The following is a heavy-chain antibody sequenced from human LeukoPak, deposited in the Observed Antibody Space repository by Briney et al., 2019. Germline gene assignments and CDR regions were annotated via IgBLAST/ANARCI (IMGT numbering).Heavy chain of an antibody. D-gene: IGHD3-22*01. Sequence: GGSLRLSCAASGFTFSSYAMSWVRQAPGKGLEWVSVIGGSGGSTYYADSVKGRFTISRDNSKNTLYLQMNSLRAEDTAVYYCAKPSTRYDSSGLYYFDYWGQGTLVTVSS. CDR3: AKPSTRYDSSGLYYFDY. CDR1: GFTFSSYA. J-gene: IGHJ4*02. V-gene: IGHV3-23*01. CDR2: IGGSGGST.